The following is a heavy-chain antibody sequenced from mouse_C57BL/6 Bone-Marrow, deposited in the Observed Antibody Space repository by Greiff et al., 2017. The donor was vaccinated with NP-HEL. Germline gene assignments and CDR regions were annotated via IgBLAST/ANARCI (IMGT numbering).Heavy chain of an antibody. J-gene: IGHJ4*01. Sequence: VQLQQPGAELVRPGSSVKLSCKASGYTFTSYWMHWVKQRPIQGLEWIGNIDPSDSETHYNQKFKDKATLTVDKSSSTAYMQLSSLTSEDSAVYYCARAGDSSGYKTLYYAMDYWGQGTSVTVSS. D-gene: IGHD3-2*02. CDR1: GYTFTSYW. V-gene: IGHV1-52*01. CDR2: IDPSDSET. CDR3: ARAGDSSGYKTLYYAMDY.